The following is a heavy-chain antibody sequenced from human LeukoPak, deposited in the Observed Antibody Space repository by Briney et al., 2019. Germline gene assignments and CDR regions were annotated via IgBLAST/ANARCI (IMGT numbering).Heavy chain of an antibody. D-gene: IGHD3-10*01. J-gene: IGHJ4*02. CDR2: INPSGGST. Sequence: ASVKVSCKASGYTFTGYYMHWVRQAPGQGLEWMGIINPSGGSTSYAQKFQGRVTMTRDTSTSTVYMELSSLRSEDTAVYYCASSLPITMVRGVITGFDYWGQGTLVTVSS. CDR3: ASSLPITMVRGVITGFDY. V-gene: IGHV1-46*01. CDR1: GYTFTGYY.